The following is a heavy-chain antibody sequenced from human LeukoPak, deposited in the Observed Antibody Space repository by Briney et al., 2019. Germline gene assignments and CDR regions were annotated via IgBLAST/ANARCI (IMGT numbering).Heavy chain of an antibody. J-gene: IGHJ3*02. Sequence: PSETLSLTCTGSGGSISNYYWIWVRQPPGKGLEWIGYIYYSGTTNYNPSLESRVTISVDTSNNQFSLKLSSVTAADTAVYYFARDGGYASWRYICGQGTMVTVSS. CDR1: GGSISNYY. D-gene: IGHD3-10*01. CDR2: IYYSGTT. V-gene: IGHV4-59*01. CDR3: ARDGGYASWRYI.